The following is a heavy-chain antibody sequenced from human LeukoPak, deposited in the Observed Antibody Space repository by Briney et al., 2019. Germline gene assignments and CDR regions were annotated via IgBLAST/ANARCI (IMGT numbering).Heavy chain of an antibody. V-gene: IGHV4-31*03. CDR2: IYYSGNT. J-gene: IGHJ4*02. D-gene: IGHD3-22*01. CDR1: GVYISSGGYY. CDR3: ARVRTMIVVAHGYFDY. Sequence: PSETLSLTCTVSGVYISSGGYYWSWIRQHPGKGLEWIGNIYYSGNTFYNPSLKSRVCISVDTSNNQFSLRLSSVTAADTAVYYCARVRTMIVVAHGYFDYWGQGTLVTVSS.